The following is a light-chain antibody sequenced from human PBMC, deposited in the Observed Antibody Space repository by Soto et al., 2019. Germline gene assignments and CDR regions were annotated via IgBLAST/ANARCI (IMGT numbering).Light chain of an antibody. J-gene: IGKJ1*01. CDR3: QQCGSSPWT. V-gene: IGKV3-20*01. Sequence: ERVMTKSPATVSVSPGERATLSCRASQSVSDKLAWYQQKPGQAPRLLIYAASSRATGIPDRFSGGGSGTDFTLTISRLEPEDFAVYYCQQCGSSPWTFGHG. CDR2: AAS. CDR1: QSVSDK.